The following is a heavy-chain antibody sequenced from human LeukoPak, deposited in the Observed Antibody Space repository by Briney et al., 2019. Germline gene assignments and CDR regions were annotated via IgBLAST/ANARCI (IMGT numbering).Heavy chain of an antibody. CDR1: GYTFIDYY. CDR3: ARSEVATPMDV. Sequence: ASLKVSCKASGYTFIDYYMHWVRQAPGQGLEWMGWINPNSGGTNYAQKFQGRVTMTRDTSISTAYMELSRLRSDDTAVYYCARSEVATPMDVWGKGTTVTVSS. CDR2: INPNSGGT. D-gene: IGHD5-12*01. V-gene: IGHV1-2*02. J-gene: IGHJ6*03.